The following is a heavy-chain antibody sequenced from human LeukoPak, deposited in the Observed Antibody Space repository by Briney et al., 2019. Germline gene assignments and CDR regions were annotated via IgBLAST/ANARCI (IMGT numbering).Heavy chain of an antibody. D-gene: IGHD5-18*01. CDR3: ARNGYSYGSLDYFDY. CDR2: ISYAGSSK. Sequence: GGSLRLSCAASGFSFSSYGMHWVRQAPGKGLEWVAVISYAGSSKLYADSVKGRFTLSRDNSKNTLYLQMNSLSAEDTAVYYCARNGYSYGSLDYFDYWGQGTLATVSS. CDR1: GFSFSSYG. J-gene: IGHJ4*02. V-gene: IGHV3-30*03.